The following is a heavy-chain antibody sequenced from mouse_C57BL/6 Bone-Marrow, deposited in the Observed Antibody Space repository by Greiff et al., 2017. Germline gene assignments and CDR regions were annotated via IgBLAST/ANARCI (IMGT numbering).Heavy chain of an antibody. CDR1: GYTFTSYW. Sequence: VQLQQPGAELVMPGASVKLSCKASGYTFTSYWMHWVKQRPGQGLEWIGEIDPSDSYTNYNQKFKGKSTLTVDKSSSTAYMQLRSLTSEDSAVYYCAREGDYYGKDFDYWGQGITLTVSS. CDR3: AREGDYYGKDFDY. J-gene: IGHJ2*01. D-gene: IGHD1-1*01. CDR2: IDPSDSYT. V-gene: IGHV1-69*01.